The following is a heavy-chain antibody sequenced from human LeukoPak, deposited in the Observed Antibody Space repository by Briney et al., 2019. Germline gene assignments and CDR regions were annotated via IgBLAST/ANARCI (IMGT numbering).Heavy chain of an antibody. CDR2: IYYSGTT. J-gene: IGHJ4*02. D-gene: IGHD6-13*01. Sequence: SETLSLTCTVSGGSISSYYWSWIRQPPGKGLEWIGYIYYSGTTNYNPSLKSRVTIPVDTSKNQFSLKLSSVTAADTAVYYCARGVYIAAAQYGYWGQGTLVTVSS. CDR3: ARGVYIAAAQYGY. CDR1: GGSISSYY. V-gene: IGHV4-59*01.